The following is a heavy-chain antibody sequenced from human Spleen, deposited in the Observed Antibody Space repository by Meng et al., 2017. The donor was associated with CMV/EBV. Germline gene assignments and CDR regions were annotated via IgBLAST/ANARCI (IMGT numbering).Heavy chain of an antibody. V-gene: IGHV1-18*04. CDR3: AREWVGATKRSIDY. J-gene: IGHJ4*02. Sequence: ASVKVSCKASGYTFTGYYMHWVRQAPGQGLEWMGWISAYSGNTNYAQKLQGRVTMTTDTSTNTAYMELRSLRSDDTAVYYCAREWVGATKRSIDYWGQGTLVTVSS. D-gene: IGHD1-26*01. CDR2: ISAYSGNT. CDR1: GYTFTGYY.